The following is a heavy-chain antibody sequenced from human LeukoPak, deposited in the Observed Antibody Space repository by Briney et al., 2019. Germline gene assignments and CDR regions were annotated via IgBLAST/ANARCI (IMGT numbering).Heavy chain of an antibody. CDR3: ARDEVPGYSSGWYYPEISLGY. CDR2: ISAYNGNT. D-gene: IGHD6-19*01. V-gene: IGHV1-18*01. J-gene: IGHJ4*02. Sequence: ASVKVSCKASGYTFTSYAMNWVRQAPGQGLEWMGWISAYNGNTNYAQKLQGRVTMTTDTSTSTAYMELRSLRSDDTAVYYCARDEVPGYSSGWYYPEISLGYWGQGTLVTVSS. CDR1: GYTFTSYA.